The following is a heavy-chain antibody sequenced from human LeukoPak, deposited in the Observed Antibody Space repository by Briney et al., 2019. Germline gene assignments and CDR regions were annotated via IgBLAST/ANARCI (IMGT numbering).Heavy chain of an antibody. CDR1: GGSISSGGYY. CDR2: IYYSGST. D-gene: IGHD3-3*01. V-gene: IGHV4-30-4*08. CDR3: ARCITIFGVVIDHYYMDV. Sequence: SQTLSLTCTVSGGSISSGGYYWSWIRQPPGKGLEWIGYIYYSGSTYYNPSLKSRVTISVDTSKNQFSLKLSSVTAADTAVYYCARCITIFGVVIDHYYMDVWGKGTTVTVSS. J-gene: IGHJ6*03.